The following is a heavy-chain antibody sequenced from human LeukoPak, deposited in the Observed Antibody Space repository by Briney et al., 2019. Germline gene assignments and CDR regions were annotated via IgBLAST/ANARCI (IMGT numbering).Heavy chain of an antibody. CDR2: ISLNNGGT. D-gene: IGHD6-19*01. V-gene: IGHV1-2*02. Sequence: ASLKVSCKASGYTFTGYYIHWVRQAPGQGLEWMAGISLNNGGTTSAQNFQGRVTMTRDTSISTAYMELSRLRSDDTAVYFCARSNSGWYDGYYFDYWGQGTLVTVSS. CDR3: ARSNSGWYDGYYFDY. J-gene: IGHJ4*02. CDR1: GYTFTGYY.